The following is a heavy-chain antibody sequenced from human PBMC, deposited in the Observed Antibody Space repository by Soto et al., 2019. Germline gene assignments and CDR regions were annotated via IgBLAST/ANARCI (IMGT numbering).Heavy chain of an antibody. CDR2: IYPSDSDT. D-gene: IGHD4-17*01. J-gene: IGHJ5*02. Sequence: GESLKISCKGSGYSFTYYCIAWVLQMPWKGLEYMGIIYPSDSDTRYSPSFQGQVTISADKSINTAYLQWSSLKASDTAMYYCARHGFYGDYSSNYFDPWGQGTLVTVSS. CDR3: ARHGFYGDYSSNYFDP. V-gene: IGHV5-51*01. CDR1: GYSFTYYC.